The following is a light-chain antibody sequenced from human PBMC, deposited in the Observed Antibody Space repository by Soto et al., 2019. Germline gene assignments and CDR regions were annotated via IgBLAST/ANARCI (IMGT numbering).Light chain of an antibody. Sequence: DIPMTQSPSTLSASVGDRVTITCRASQSINSWLAWYQQKSGKAPKLLIYKASTLESGVPSRFSGSGSGTEFTLTISSLQPDDFATYYCQQYNSLGTFGQGTKVEIK. CDR2: KAS. CDR3: QQYNSLGT. V-gene: IGKV1-5*03. CDR1: QSINSW. J-gene: IGKJ1*01.